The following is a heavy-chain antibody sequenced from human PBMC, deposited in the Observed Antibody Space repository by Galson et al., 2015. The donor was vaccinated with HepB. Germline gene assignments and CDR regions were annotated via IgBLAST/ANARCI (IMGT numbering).Heavy chain of an antibody. CDR2: ISYDGSNK. V-gene: IGHV3-30*19. CDR1: GFTFSSYW. CDR3: ARENNVGDYVWGSYRSCFDY. Sequence: SLRLSCAASGFTFSSYWMSWVRQAPGKGLEWVAVISYDGSNKYYADSVKGRFTISRDNSKNTLYLQMNSPRAEDTAVYYCARENNVGDYVWGSYRSCFDYWGQGTLVTVSS. J-gene: IGHJ4*02. D-gene: IGHD3-16*02.